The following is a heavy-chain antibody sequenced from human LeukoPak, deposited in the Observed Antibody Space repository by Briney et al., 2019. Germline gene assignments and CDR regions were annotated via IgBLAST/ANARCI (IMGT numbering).Heavy chain of an antibody. CDR3: ASSKVGVYYYYGMDV. V-gene: IGHV1-3*01. CDR1: GYTFTSYA. Sequence: GASVKVSCKASGYTFTSYAMHWVRQAPGQRLEWMGWINAGNGNTKYSQKFQGRVTITRDTSASTAYMELSSLRSEDTAVYYCASSKVGVYYYYGMDVWGQGTTVTVSS. J-gene: IGHJ6*02. D-gene: IGHD2-2*01. CDR2: INAGNGNT.